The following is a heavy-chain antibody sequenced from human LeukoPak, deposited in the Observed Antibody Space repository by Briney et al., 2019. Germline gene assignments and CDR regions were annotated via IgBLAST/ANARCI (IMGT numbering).Heavy chain of an antibody. D-gene: IGHD4-17*01. V-gene: IGHV3-53*01. J-gene: IGHJ4*02. Sequence: GGSLRLSCAASGFTVSSNYLSWVRQAPGKGLEWVSVIYSGGSTYYADSVKGRFTISRDNSKNTLYLQMNSLRAEDTAVYYCARKGYGDRLYFDYWGQGTPVTVSS. CDR3: ARKGYGDRLYFDY. CDR1: GFTVSSNY. CDR2: IYSGGST.